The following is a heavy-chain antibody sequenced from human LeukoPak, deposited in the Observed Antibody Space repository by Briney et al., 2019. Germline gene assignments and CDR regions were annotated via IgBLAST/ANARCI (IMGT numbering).Heavy chain of an antibody. V-gene: IGHV3-74*01. CDR3: VRDVYIRRDSWYDLRGLDN. CDR2: INTDETSA. D-gene: IGHD3/OR15-3a*01. CDR1: GFSFSSHW. J-gene: IGHJ4*02. Sequence: GGSLRLSCVASGFSFSSHWMHWVRQAPGKGLEWFSRINTDETSAVYAASVKGRFTVSRDNAKNTLYLQMTSLRAEDTAVYYCVRDVYIRRDSWYDLRGLDNWGQGTQVTVSS.